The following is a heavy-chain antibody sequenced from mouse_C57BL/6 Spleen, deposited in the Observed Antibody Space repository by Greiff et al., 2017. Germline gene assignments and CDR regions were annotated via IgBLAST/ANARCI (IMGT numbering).Heavy chain of an antibody. J-gene: IGHJ2*01. V-gene: IGHV1-69*01. D-gene: IGHD2-2*01. CDR1: GYTFTSYW. CDR2: IDPSDSYT. Sequence: QVQLQQPGAELVMPGASVKLSCKASGYTFTSYWMHWVKQRPGQGLEWIGEIDPSDSYTNYNQKFKGKSTLTVDKSSSTAYMQLSSLTSEDSAVYYCARMVTTLFDDWGQGTTLTVSS. CDR3: ARMVTTLFDD.